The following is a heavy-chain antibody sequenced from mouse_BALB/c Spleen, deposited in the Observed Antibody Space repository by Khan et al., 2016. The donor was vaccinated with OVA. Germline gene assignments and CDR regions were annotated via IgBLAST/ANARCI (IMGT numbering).Heavy chain of an antibody. Sequence: QIQLVQSGPELKKPGETVRISCKASGYTFTTAGIQWVQKMPGKGLKWIGWINTHSGVPKYAEDFKGRFAFSLEISVSTAYLQITNLKNEETATXFCARGGAAYYRNDGGAMEYWGQGTSGTVSS. CDR2: INTHSGVP. J-gene: IGHJ4*01. V-gene: IGHV9-4*02. D-gene: IGHD2-14*01. CDR3: ARGGAAYYRNDGGAMEY. CDR1: GYTFTTAG.